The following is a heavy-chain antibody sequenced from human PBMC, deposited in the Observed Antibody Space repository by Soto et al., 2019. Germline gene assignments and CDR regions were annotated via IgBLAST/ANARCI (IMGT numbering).Heavy chain of an antibody. Sequence: GALGKVCGKASAYTFTSYNINKVRQATGQGLEWMGWMNPNSGNTGFAQKFQGRVAMTRSTSTSTAYMELSSLNSDDTAVYFCAREDFYGSGSYSYWGQGTQVTVSS. CDR1: AYTFTSYN. CDR2: MNPNSGNT. CDR3: AREDFYGSGSYSY. D-gene: IGHD3-10*01. V-gene: IGHV1-8*01. J-gene: IGHJ4*02.